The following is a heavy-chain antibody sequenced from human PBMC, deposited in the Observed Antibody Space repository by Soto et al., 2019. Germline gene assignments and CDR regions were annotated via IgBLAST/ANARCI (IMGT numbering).Heavy chain of an antibody. CDR1: GFTFSSYA. J-gene: IGHJ4*02. CDR2: ISGSGGST. V-gene: IGHV3-23*01. CDR3: AKDEKDIVVVVAATGYDYYFDY. Sequence: EVQLLESGGGLVQPGGSLRLSCAASGFTFSSYAMSWVRQAPGKGLEWVSAISGSGGSTYYADSVKGRFTISRDNSKNTLYLQMNSLRAEDTAVYYCAKDEKDIVVVVAATGYDYYFDYWGQGTLVTVSS. D-gene: IGHD2-15*01.